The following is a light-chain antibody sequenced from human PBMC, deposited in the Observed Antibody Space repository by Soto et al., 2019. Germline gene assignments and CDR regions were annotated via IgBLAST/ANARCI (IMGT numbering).Light chain of an antibody. CDR1: QSVSSN. Sequence: EIVLTQSPATLSLSPGERATLSCRASQSVSSNLAWYQQKPGQAPRLLIYDTSNRATGIPARFSGSGSGTDFTLTISSLEPEDFVVYYCQQHSNWPLTFGGGTKVEIK. CDR2: DTS. V-gene: IGKV3-11*01. CDR3: QQHSNWPLT. J-gene: IGKJ4*01.